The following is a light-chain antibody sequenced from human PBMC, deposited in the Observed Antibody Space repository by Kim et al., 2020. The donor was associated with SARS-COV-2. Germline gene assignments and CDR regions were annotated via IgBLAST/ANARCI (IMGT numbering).Light chain of an antibody. J-gene: IGKJ2*01. CDR1: QGIGSY. Sequence: ASVGAGVTITCRASQGIGSYLAWFQQKPGKVPQRLIYAASSLQSGVPSRFSGSRSGTEYTLTIDSLQPEDFATYYCLQHNSYPYTFGQGTKLEI. CDR3: LQHNSYPYT. CDR2: AAS. V-gene: IGKV1-17*03.